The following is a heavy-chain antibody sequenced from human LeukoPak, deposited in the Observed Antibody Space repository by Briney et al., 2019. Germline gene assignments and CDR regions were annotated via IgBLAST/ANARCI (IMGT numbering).Heavy chain of an antibody. CDR2: ISGSGGST. V-gene: IGHV3-23*01. CDR3: AKDLGYSYGYGAFDI. Sequence: GGSLRLSCAASGFTFSNYAMTWVRQAPGKGLEWVSAISGSGGSTHYADSVKGRFTISRDNSKNTLYLQMNSLRAEDTAVYYCAKDLGYSYGYGAFDIWGQGTMVTVSS. D-gene: IGHD5-18*01. CDR1: GFTFSNYA. J-gene: IGHJ3*02.